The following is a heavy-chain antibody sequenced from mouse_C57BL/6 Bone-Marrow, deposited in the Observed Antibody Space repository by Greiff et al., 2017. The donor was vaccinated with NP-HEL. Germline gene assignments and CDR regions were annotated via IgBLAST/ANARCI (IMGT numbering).Heavy chain of an antibody. CDR1: GFTFNTYA. D-gene: IGHD1-1*01. J-gene: IGHJ4*01. CDR2: ISSKSSNYAT. V-gene: IGHV10-3*01. Sequence: EVKLVESGGGLVQPKGSLKLSCAASGFTFNTYAMHWVRQAPGKGLEWVARISSKSSNYATYYADSVKDRFTISRDDSQSMLYLQMNNLKTEDTAMYYCVRGLLRYHYAMDYWGQGTSVTVAS. CDR3: VRGLLRYHYAMDY.